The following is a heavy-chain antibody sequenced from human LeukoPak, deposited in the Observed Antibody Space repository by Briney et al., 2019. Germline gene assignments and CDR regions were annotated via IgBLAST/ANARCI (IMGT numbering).Heavy chain of an antibody. CDR1: GYTFTSYD. J-gene: IGHJ4*02. CDR2: MNPNSGNT. Sequence: GASVKGSCKASGYTFTSYDINWVRQATGQGLEWMGWMNPNSGNTGYAQKFQGRVTITRNTSISTAYMELSSLRSEDTAVYYCARVTEYYDFWSGYYTEHFDYWGQGTLVTVSS. D-gene: IGHD3-3*01. V-gene: IGHV1-8*03. CDR3: ARVTEYYDFWSGYYTEHFDY.